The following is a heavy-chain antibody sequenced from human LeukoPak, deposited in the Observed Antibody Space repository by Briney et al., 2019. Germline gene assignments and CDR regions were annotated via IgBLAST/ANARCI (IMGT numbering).Heavy chain of an antibody. CDR1: GFTFSSYS. CDR2: ISSSSGYI. J-gene: IGHJ5*02. CDR3: ARVWFRESGWFDP. V-gene: IGHV3-21*01. Sequence: GGSLRLSCAASGFTFSSYSTNWVRQAPGKGLEWVSFISSSSGYIYYADSVKGRFTISRDNAKNSLYLQMNSLRAEDTAVYYCARVWFRESGWFDPWGQGTLVTVSS. D-gene: IGHD3-10*01.